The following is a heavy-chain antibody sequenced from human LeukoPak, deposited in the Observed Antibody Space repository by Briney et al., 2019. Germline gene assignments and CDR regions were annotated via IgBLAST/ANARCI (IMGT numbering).Heavy chain of an antibody. Sequence: SETLSLTCTVSGGSISSGDYYWSWIRQPPGKGLEWIGYIYYSGSTNYNPSPKSRVTISVDTSKNQFSLKLSSVTAADTAVYYCARAEYDILTGYYQDYWGQGTLVTVSS. CDR2: IYYSGST. CDR3: ARAEYDILTGYYQDY. D-gene: IGHD3-9*01. J-gene: IGHJ4*02. CDR1: GGSISSGDYY. V-gene: IGHV4-61*08.